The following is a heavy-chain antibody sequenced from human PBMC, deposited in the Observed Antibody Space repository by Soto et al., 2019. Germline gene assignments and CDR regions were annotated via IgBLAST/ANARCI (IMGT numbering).Heavy chain of an antibody. J-gene: IGHJ5*02. CDR1: GGTLSSFS. CDR3: ARSGIAAAGTFWFWFDP. D-gene: IGHD6-13*01. CDR2: IIPIFGTA. Sequence: GASMKVSRKGSGGTLSSFSISWGRQGPGQRLEWMGGIIPIFGTANYAQKFQGRVTITADESTSTAYMELSSLRSEDTAVYYCARSGIAAAGTFWFWFDPWGQGTLVTVSS. V-gene: IGHV1-69*01.